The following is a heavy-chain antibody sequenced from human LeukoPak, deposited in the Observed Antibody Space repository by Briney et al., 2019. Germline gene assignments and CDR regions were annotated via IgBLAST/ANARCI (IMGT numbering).Heavy chain of an antibody. CDR1: GFTFSSYA. J-gene: IGHJ4*02. Sequence: GGSLRLSCAASGFTFSSYAMSWVRQAPGKGLEWVSAISGSGGSTYYADSVKGRFTVSRDNSKNTLYLQMNSLRAEDTAVYYCAKDSAIVVVPAAIGDYWGQGTLVTVSS. V-gene: IGHV3-23*01. CDR2: ISGSGGST. CDR3: AKDSAIVVVPAAIGDY. D-gene: IGHD2-2*02.